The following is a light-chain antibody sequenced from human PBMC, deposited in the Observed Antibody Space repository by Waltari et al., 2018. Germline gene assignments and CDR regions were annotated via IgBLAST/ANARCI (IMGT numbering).Light chain of an antibody. J-gene: IGKJ1*01. CDR1: QSVSSN. Sequence: EIVMTQSPATLSVSPGERATLSCRASQSVSSNLAWYQQKTGQARRPLNYGASTSGTGIPARFSGRQYRTEFTLTISSVQSEDFAVYYCQQYNNCPRTVGQGTKVEIK. CDR3: QQYNNCPRT. V-gene: IGKV3-15*01. CDR2: GAS.